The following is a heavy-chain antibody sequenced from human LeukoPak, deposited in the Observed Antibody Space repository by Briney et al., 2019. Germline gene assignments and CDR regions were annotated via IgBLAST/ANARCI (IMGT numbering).Heavy chain of an antibody. CDR2: LYSDGNT. J-gene: IGHJ4*02. CDR1: GFTVITND. Sequence: GGSLRLPCAASGFTVITNDMTWVRQAPGKGLEWVSVLYSDGNTKYADSVQGRFTISRDNSKNTLYLEMNSLSPDDTAVYYCARGVELLAANTLAYWGQGTLVTVSS. V-gene: IGHV3-53*01. D-gene: IGHD1-7*01. CDR3: ARGVELLAANTLAY.